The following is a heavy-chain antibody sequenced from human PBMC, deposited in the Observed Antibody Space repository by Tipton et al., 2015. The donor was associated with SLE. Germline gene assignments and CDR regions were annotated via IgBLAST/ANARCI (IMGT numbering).Heavy chain of an antibody. V-gene: IGHV4-39*02. Sequence: TLSLTCTVSGGSISSSSYYWGWIRQPPGKGLEWIGSVFYSGSTYYNPSLKSRVTISVDTSKNHFSLKLSSVTAADTAVYYCARYSDNGVDYWGQGTLVTVSS. CDR2: VFYSGST. CDR3: ARYSDNGVDY. D-gene: IGHD5-18*01. J-gene: IGHJ4*02. CDR1: GGSISSSSYY.